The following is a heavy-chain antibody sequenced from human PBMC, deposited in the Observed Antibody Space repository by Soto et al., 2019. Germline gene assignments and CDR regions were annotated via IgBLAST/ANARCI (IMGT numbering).Heavy chain of an antibody. D-gene: IGHD3-10*01. J-gene: IGHJ6*02. CDR2: ISAYNGNT. CDR3: ARQGFGATHGLVDV. CDR1: GYTFTSYG. V-gene: IGHV1-18*01. Sequence: GASVKVSCKASGYTFTSYGMRWVRQAPGQGLEWMGWISAYNGNTNYAQKLQGRVTMTTDTSTSTAYMELRSLRSDDTALYYCARQGFGATHGLVDVWGQGTTVTVSS.